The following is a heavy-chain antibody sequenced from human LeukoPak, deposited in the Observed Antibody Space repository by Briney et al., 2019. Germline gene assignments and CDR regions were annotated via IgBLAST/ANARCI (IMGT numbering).Heavy chain of an antibody. CDR3: ARGDGYNSYYFDY. CDR1: GFTFSSYW. Sequence: PGGSLRLSCAASGFTFSSYWMTWVRQAPGKGLEWVANINQYESEKYYVDSVKGRFTISRDNAKNSLYLQMNSLRAEDTAVYYCARGDGYNSYYFDYWGQGTLVTVSS. V-gene: IGHV3-7*01. J-gene: IGHJ4*02. CDR2: INQYESEK. D-gene: IGHD5-24*01.